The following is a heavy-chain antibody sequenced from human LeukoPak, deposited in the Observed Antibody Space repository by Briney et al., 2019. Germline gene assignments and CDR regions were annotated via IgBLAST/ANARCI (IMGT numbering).Heavy chain of an antibody. J-gene: IGHJ5*02. Sequence: KTSQTLSLTCTVSGGSISSGGYYWSWIRQPPGKGLEWIGYIYHSGSTYYNPSLKSRVTISVDRSKNQFSLKLSSVTAADTAVYYCARVSEGYGNWFDPWGQGTLVTVSS. CDR1: GGSISSGGYY. CDR3: ARVSEGYGNWFDP. D-gene: IGHD2-15*01. V-gene: IGHV4-30-2*01. CDR2: IYHSGST.